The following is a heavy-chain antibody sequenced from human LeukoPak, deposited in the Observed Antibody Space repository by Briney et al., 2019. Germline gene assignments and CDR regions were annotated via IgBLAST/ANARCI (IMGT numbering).Heavy chain of an antibody. CDR3: ARARSSGWYDEGNFDY. V-gene: IGHV3-11*01. J-gene: IGHJ4*02. CDR2: ISSSGSTI. CDR1: GFTLSDYY. Sequence: GGSLRLSCAASGFTLSDYYMSWIRQTPGKGLEWVSYISSSGSTIYYADSVKGRFTISRDNAKNSLYLQMNSLRAEDTAVYYCARARSSGWYDEGNFDYWGQGTLVTVSS. D-gene: IGHD6-19*01.